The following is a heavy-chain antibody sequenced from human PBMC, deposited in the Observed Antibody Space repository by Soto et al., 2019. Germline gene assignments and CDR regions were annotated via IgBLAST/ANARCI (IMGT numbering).Heavy chain of an antibody. CDR3: AKDVYPSGLNTFDC. Sequence: PGGSLRLSCAASGFSFNNYAMSWVRQAPGKGLEWVSGIGGSGGSTFYADSVRGRFTISRENPKNTLYLQMNSLRAEDTAVYYCAKDVYPSGLNTFDCGGQGTLVTVSS. V-gene: IGHV3-23*01. D-gene: IGHD3-22*01. CDR1: GFSFNNYA. CDR2: IGGSGGST. J-gene: IGHJ4*02.